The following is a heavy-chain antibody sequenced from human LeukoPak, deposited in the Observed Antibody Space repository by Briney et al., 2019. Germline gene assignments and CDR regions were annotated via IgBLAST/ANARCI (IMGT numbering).Heavy chain of an antibody. CDR2: LNPSDGAT. J-gene: IGHJ6*03. V-gene: IGHV1-46*01. CDR1: GYSFTTYY. D-gene: IGHD1-26*01. Sequence: ASVKVSCKASGYSFTTYYIHWVRQAPGQGLEWMGMLNPSDGATTYAQKFQGRGTMTRDMSTTTVYMDVRTLRSEDTDVYFCGREQRGGLSGNLGGLFASYHTYYYMDVWGRGTTVTVSS. CDR3: GREQRGGLSGNLGGLFASYHTYYYMDV.